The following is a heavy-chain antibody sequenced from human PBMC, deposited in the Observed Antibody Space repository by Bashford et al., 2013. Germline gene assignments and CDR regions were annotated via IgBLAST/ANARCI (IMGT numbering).Heavy chain of an antibody. CDR2: IYTSGST. J-gene: IGHJ4*02. D-gene: IGHD1-14*01. Sequence: SETCPSPCTVSGGSISSYYWSWIRQPAGKGLEWIGRIYTSGSTNYNPSLKSRVTMSVDTSKNQFSLKLSSVTAADTAVYYCAREENLTFDYWGQGTLVTVSS. CDR1: GGSISSYY. CDR3: AREENLTFDY. V-gene: IGHV4-4*07.